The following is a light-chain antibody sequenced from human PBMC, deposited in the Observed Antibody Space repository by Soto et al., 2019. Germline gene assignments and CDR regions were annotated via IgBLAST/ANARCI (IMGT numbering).Light chain of an antibody. CDR1: SNDVGAYDS. CDR2: RGT. CDR3: CSSAPESTYV. V-gene: IGLV2-23*01. J-gene: IGLJ1*01. Sequence: SALAQPASVSGSPGQSITISCTGTSNDVGAYDSVSWYQQHPHKAPQVIIYRGTQRPSGASNRFSASTSGNAASLTISGLQADDEADYFCCSSAPESTYVCGTGTKVTVL.